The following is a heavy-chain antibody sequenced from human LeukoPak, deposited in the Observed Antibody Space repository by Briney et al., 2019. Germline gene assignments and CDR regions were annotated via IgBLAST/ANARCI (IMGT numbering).Heavy chain of an antibody. CDR3: ARVSGGAKGS. Sequence: GGSLRPSAAAPGFTISSTYMSWHRQAPGKGLEWVSVIYSGGSTYYADSVKGRFTISRDISKNTLYLQMNSLRAEDTAVYYCARVSGGAKGSWGQGTLVTVSS. CDR2: IYSGGST. V-gene: IGHV3-53*01. D-gene: IGHD1-26*01. CDR1: GFTISSTY. J-gene: IGHJ4*02.